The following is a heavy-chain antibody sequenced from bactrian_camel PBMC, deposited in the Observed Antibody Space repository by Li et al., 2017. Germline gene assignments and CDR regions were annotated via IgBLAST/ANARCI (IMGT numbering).Heavy chain of an antibody. CDR2: IRSDGTST. V-gene: IGHV3-2*01. CDR1: GFTFSSYY. CDR3: AADYRYAGSWYDS. D-gene: IGHD6*01. Sequence: VQLVESGGGLVQPGGSLRLSCAASGFTFSSYYMSWVRQAPGKGLEWVSSIRSDGTSTCYANSVKGRFTISRDNAKNTVYLQMNSLKSEDTALYYCAADYRYAGSWYDSWGQGTQVTVS. J-gene: IGHJ4*01.